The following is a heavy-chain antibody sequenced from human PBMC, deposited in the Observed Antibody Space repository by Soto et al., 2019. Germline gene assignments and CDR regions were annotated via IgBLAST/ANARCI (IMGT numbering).Heavy chain of an antibody. CDR1: GFTFSSYG. D-gene: IGHD2-15*01. V-gene: IGHV3-30*18. J-gene: IGHJ6*02. CDR3: AKDVEALARVGGMDV. CDR2: ISYDGSNK. Sequence: GGSLRLSCAASGFTFSSYGMHWVRQAPGKGLEWVAVISYDGSNKYYADSVKGRFTISRDNSKNTLYLQMNSLRAEDTAAYYCAKDVEALARVGGMDVWGQGTTVTVSS.